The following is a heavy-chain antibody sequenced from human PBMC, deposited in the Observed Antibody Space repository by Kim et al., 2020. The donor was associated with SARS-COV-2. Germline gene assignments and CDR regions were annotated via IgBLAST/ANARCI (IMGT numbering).Heavy chain of an antibody. J-gene: IGHJ6*02. CDR1: GFSLSTSGMC. V-gene: IGHV2-70*01. Sequence: SGPTLVNPTQTLTLTCTFSGFSLSTSGMCVSWIRQPPGKALEWLALIDWDDDKYYSTSLKTRLTISKDTSKNQVVLTMTNMDPVDTAPYYCARMGSSLLWFGELPNYYFCGMDVWGQGTTVTVSS. CDR3: ARMGSSLLWFGELPNYYFCGMDV. D-gene: IGHD3-10*01. CDR2: IDWDDDK.